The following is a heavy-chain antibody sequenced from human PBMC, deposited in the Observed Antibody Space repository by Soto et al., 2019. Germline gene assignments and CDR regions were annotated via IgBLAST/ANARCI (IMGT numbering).Heavy chain of an antibody. CDR2: ISYDGSKK. CDR3: VKDRLDQACHSVPWGYYYCMDV. CDR1: GFTFNSYG. Sequence: QVQLVESGGGVVQPGRSLRLSCVASGFTFNSYGMHWVRQAPGKGLEWVAIISYDGSKKYYADSVKGRFTIFRDNSKNTLYLQMNSLRAEDTSVYYCVKDRLDQACHSVPWGYYYCMDVWGQGTTVTVSS. D-gene: IGHD7-27*01. V-gene: IGHV3-30*18. J-gene: IGHJ6*02.